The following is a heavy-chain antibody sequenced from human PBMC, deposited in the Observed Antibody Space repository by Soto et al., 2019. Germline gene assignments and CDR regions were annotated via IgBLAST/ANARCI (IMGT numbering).Heavy chain of an antibody. D-gene: IGHD3-22*01. CDR1: GGSFSFYY. CDR3: ATRFYDSSGYYLFYFDS. J-gene: IGHJ4*02. Sequence: QVQLHQWGAGLLKPSETLSLTCAVSGGSFSFYYWSWIRQPPGKELEWIGEINHSGSTNYNLSLKSRVTISVDTSKNQFSLKLSSVTAADTAVYYCATRFYDSSGYYLFYFDSWGQGTLVTVSS. CDR2: INHSGST. V-gene: IGHV4-34*01.